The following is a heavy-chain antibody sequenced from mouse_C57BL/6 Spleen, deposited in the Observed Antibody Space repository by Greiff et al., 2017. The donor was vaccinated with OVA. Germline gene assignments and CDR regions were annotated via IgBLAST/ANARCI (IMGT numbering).Heavy chain of an antibody. CDR3: ASLTTVVADYYAMDY. D-gene: IGHD1-1*01. V-gene: IGHV5-12*01. CDR1: GFTFSDYY. Sequence: EVKLVESGGGLVQPGGSLKLSCAASGFTFSDYYMYWVRQTPEKRLEWVAYISNGGGSTYYPDTVKGRFTISRDNAKNTLYLQMSRLKSEDTAMYYCASLTTVVADYYAMDYWGQGTSVTVSS. CDR2: ISNGGGST. J-gene: IGHJ4*01.